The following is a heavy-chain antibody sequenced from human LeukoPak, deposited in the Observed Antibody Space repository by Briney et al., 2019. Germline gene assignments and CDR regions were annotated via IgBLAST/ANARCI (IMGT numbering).Heavy chain of an antibody. J-gene: IGHJ4*02. CDR3: ARDAFASGSYNPFDN. D-gene: IGHD3-10*01. V-gene: IGHV3-7*01. Sequence: GGSLRLSCAASGFTFSSYAMSWVRQAPGKGLEWVANINQGGSKKFYVDSVKGRFTISRDNAKNSLYLQMNSLRAEDTAVYYCARDAFASGSYNPFDNWGQGTLVTVSS. CDR2: INQGGSKK. CDR1: GFTFSSYA.